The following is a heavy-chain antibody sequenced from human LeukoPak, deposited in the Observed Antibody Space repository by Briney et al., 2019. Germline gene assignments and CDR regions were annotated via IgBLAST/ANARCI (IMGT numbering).Heavy chain of an antibody. D-gene: IGHD2-15*01. CDR1: RFTFSSYA. J-gene: IGHJ4*02. CDR3: AKERGVVVVAATADY. CDR2: IRGSGGST. Sequence: GGGLRLSCAASRFTFSSYALSWVGPAPGRGVEWVSDIRGSGGSTYYADSVKGRFTISRDNSKNTLYLQMNSLRAEDTAVYYCAKERGVVVVAATADYWGQGTLVTVSS. V-gene: IGHV3-23*01.